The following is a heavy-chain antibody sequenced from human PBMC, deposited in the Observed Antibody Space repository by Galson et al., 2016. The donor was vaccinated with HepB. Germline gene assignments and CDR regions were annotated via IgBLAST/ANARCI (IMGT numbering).Heavy chain of an antibody. CDR3: ARGNYDFVPTNWFDP. CDR1: GGSISSYY. V-gene: IGHV4-59*01. CDR2: IYYSRST. D-gene: IGHD3-3*01. Sequence: ETLSLTCTVSGGSISSYYWSWIRQPPGKGLEWIGYIYYSRSTNYNPSLKSRVTILGDTSKNQFSLKLSSVTAADTAVYYCARGNYDFVPTNWFDPWGQGTLVTVSS. J-gene: IGHJ5*02.